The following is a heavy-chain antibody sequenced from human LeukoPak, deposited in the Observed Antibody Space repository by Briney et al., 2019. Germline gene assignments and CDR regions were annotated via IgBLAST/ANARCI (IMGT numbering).Heavy chain of an antibody. CDR2: IYYSGST. J-gene: IGHJ5*02. CDR1: GGSISSGGYY. Sequence: SETLSLTCTVSGGSISSGGYYWSWIAQHPGKGLEWIGYIYYSGSTYYNPSLKSRVTISVDTSKNQFSLKLSSVTAADTAVYYCARSMVRGVIIRAGFDPWGQGTLVTVSS. V-gene: IGHV4-31*03. D-gene: IGHD3-10*01. CDR3: ARSMVRGVIIRAGFDP.